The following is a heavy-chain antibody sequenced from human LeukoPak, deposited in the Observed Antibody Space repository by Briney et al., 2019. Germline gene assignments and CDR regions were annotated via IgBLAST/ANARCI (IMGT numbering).Heavy chain of an antibody. CDR2: ISSSGTTM. Sequence: GGSLRLSCAASGFTFSDYYMSWIRQAPGKGLEWVSYISSSGTTMFYADSVKGRFTISRDNAKNSLFLQMNSLRAEDTAVYYCARDGVLRYFDYYYYYMDVWGKGTTVIVSS. V-gene: IGHV3-11*01. CDR3: ARDGVLRYFDYYYYYMDV. D-gene: IGHD3-9*01. CDR1: GFTFSDYY. J-gene: IGHJ6*03.